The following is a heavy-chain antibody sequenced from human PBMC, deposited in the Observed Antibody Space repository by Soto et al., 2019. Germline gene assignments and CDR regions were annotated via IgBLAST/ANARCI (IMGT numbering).Heavy chain of an antibody. CDR2: ISAYNGNT. Sequence: ASVKVSCKASGETFTSYGISWVRQGPGQGLEWMGWISAYNGNTNYAQKLQGRVTMTTDTSTSTAYMELRSLRSDDTAVYYCARDRAGKQMVDAFDIWGQGTMITVS. D-gene: IGHD2-8*01. J-gene: IGHJ3*02. CDR1: GETFTSYG. V-gene: IGHV1-18*04. CDR3: ARDRAGKQMVDAFDI.